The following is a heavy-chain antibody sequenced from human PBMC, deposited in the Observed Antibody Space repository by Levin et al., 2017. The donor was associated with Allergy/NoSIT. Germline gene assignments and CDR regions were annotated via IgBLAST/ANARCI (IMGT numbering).Heavy chain of an antibody. D-gene: IGHD3-10*01. V-gene: IGHV3-30*04. Sequence: GGSLRLSCAASGFTFSSYAMHWVRQAPGKGLEWVAVISYDGSNKYYADSVKGRFTISRDNSKNTLYLQMNSLRAEDTAVYYCARDRMVLGVTLYGMDVWGQGTTVTVSS. J-gene: IGHJ6*02. CDR3: ARDRMVLGVTLYGMDV. CDR2: ISYDGSNK. CDR1: GFTFSSYA.